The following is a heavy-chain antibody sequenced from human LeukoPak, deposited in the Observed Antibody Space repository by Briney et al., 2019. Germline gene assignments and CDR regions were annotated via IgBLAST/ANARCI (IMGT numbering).Heavy chain of an antibody. J-gene: IGHJ6*03. CDR1: GGSISSGNYY. CDR2: IYYSGST. Sequence: SETLSLTCTVSGGSISSGNYYWSWIRQHPGEGLEWIGYIYYSGSTYYNPSLKSRLTISVDTSKSQFSLNLSSVTAADTAVYYCARSLLEWEYYYYYYMDVWGKGTTVTVSS. D-gene: IGHD3-3*01. V-gene: IGHV4-31*03. CDR3: ARSLLEWEYYYYYYMDV.